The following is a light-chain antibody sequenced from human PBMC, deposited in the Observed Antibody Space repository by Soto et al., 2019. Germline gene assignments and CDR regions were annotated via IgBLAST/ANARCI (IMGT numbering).Light chain of an antibody. CDR2: KAS. CDR1: QTISSW. V-gene: IGKV1-5*03. Sequence: IQMTQSPSTLSGSVGDRVTITCRASQTISSWLAWYQQKPGKAPKLLIYKASTLKSGVPSRFSGSGSGTDLTLTISSLQPEDFETYYCQQPYRYPLTFGGGTKVDIK. J-gene: IGKJ4*01. CDR3: QQPYRYPLT.